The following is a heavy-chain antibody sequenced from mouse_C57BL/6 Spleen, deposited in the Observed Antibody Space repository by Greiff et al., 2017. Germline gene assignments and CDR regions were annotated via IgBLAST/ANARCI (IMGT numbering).Heavy chain of an antibody. J-gene: IGHJ2*01. V-gene: IGHV1-85*01. D-gene: IGHD2-4*01. Sequence: LVESGPELVKPGASVKLSCKASGYTFTSYAINWVKQRPGQGLEWIGWIYPRDGSTKYNEKFKGKATLTVDTSSSTAYMELHSLTSEDSAVYFCARGYYDYDVDYWGQGTTLTVSS. CDR2: IYPRDGST. CDR1: GYTFTSYA. CDR3: ARGYYDYDVDY.